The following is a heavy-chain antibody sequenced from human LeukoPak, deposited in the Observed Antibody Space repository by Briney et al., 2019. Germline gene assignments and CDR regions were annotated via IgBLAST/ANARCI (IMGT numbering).Heavy chain of an antibody. J-gene: IGHJ4*01. CDR3: ARGTSWPPYFFDY. V-gene: IGHV1-18*01. CDR2: ISAYNGNT. Sequence: ASVKVTCKTSGYTFTNFGVTWVRQAPGQGLEWMGWISAYNGNTNYAQNLQGRVTMTTDTSTSTAYMELRSLRSDDTAVYYCARGTSWPPYFFDYWGYGTLVTVSS. CDR1: GYTFTNFG. D-gene: IGHD6-13*01.